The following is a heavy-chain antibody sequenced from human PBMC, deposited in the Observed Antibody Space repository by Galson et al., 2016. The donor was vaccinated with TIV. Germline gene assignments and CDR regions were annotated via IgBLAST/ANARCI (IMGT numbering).Heavy chain of an antibody. D-gene: IGHD6-19*01. V-gene: IGHV1-3*01. CDR1: GGTFKIHS. CDR3: ARGATSDWPFDY. CDR2: INAGNGDT. Sequence: SVKVSCKASGGTFKIHSITWVRQAPGHGLEWMGWINAGNGDTKYSQKFQGRVTISRDTSASTAYMELSSLTSEDTAMYYCARGATSDWPFDYWGQATLVTVSS. J-gene: IGHJ4*02.